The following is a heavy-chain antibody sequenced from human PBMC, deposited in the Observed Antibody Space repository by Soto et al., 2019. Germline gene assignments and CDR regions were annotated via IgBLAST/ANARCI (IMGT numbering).Heavy chain of an antibody. CDR3: AHRRGGDGYISYLDY. V-gene: IGHV2-5*02. CDR2: IYWDDDK. Sequence: QITLKESGPTLVKPTQTLTLTCTFSGFSLSTSGVGVAWIRQPPGKALEWLAIIYWDDDKRYSPSLKSRLTITKDNSKNQVVLTMTNVDPVDTATYYFAHRRGGDGYISYLDYWGQGTLVTVSS. J-gene: IGHJ4*02. CDR1: GFSLSTSGVG. D-gene: IGHD5-12*01.